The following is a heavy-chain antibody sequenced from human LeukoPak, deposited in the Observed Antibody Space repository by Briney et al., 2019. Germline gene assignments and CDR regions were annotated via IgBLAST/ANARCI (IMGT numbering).Heavy chain of an antibody. J-gene: IGHJ4*02. Sequence: GGSLRFSCAASGFTFSSYTMTWVRQAPGKGLEWVSSISSSSLYIYYADSVKGRFTISRDNPKNAVYLQMKSRRAEDTAVFYCARAGRGYEDASDYWGQGTLVTVSS. CDR3: ARAGRGYEDASDY. D-gene: IGHD5-12*01. CDR2: ISSSSLYI. V-gene: IGHV3-21*01. CDR1: GFTFSSYT.